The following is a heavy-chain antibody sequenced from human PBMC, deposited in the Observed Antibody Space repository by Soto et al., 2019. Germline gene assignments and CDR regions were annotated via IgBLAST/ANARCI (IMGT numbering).Heavy chain of an antibody. J-gene: IGHJ4*02. V-gene: IGHV1-3*01. CDR3: ARAPYCDSLDY. D-gene: IGHD4-17*01. CDR1: GYTFTTYT. CDR2: INAGSGNT. Sequence: QVQLMQSGAEVKKPGASVKVACKASGYTFTTYTTHWVRQAPGQRLEWMGWINAGSGNTKYSQKFKGRVTITSDTSASTAYLDLSSLRSEDTAVYYCARAPYCDSLDYWGQGTLLTVSS.